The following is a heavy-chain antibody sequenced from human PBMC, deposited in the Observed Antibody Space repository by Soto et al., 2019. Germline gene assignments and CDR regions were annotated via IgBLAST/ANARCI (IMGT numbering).Heavy chain of an antibody. D-gene: IGHD5-12*01. CDR2: IWYDGSNK. Sequence: GGSLRLSCAASGFTFSSYGMHWVRQAPGKGLEWVAVIWYDGSNKYYADSVKGRFTISRDNSKNTLYLQMNSLRAEDTAVYYCARDGDRYSGYDLSISYFDYWGQGTLVTVSS. CDR3: ARDGDRYSGYDLSISYFDY. CDR1: GFTFSSYG. V-gene: IGHV3-33*01. J-gene: IGHJ4*02.